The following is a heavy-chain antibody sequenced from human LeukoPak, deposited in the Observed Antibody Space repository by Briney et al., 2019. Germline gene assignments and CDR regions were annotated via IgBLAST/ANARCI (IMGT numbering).Heavy chain of an antibody. CDR1: GYTFTGYY. CDR3: ATYFYDCSGSSSDAFDI. CDR2: INPNSGGT. D-gene: IGHD3-22*01. V-gene: IGHV1-2*02. J-gene: IGHJ3*02. Sequence: ASVKLSCKASGYTFTGYYMHGVRQAPGQGREWMGWINPNSGGTNYAQKFQGRVTMTRDTSISTAYMELSSLGSDDSAVYYCATYFYDCSGSSSDAFDIWGRGTMVTVSS.